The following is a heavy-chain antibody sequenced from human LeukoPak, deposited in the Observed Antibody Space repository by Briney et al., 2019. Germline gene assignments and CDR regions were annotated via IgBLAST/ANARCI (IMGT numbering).Heavy chain of an antibody. J-gene: IGHJ4*02. Sequence: NPSETLSLTCAVYGGSFSGYYWSWIRQPPGKGLEWIGEINHSGSTNYNPSLKSRVTISVDTTKNQFSLKLTSGTAGDTAVYYCARGGAREEFDDRGQGTLVTASS. D-gene: IGHD3-10*01. CDR3: ARGGAREEFDD. CDR1: GGSFSGYY. V-gene: IGHV4-34*01. CDR2: INHSGST.